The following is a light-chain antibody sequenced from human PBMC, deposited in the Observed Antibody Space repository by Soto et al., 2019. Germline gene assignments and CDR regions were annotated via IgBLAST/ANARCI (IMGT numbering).Light chain of an antibody. Sequence: EIVLTQSPATLSLSPGERATLSCRASQSVSSYLAWYQQNPGQAPRLLIYDASNRATGIPARFSGSASGTDFTLTISSLEPEDFAVYYCQQRSNWPPETFGQGTKLEIK. J-gene: IGKJ2*01. CDR2: DAS. CDR3: QQRSNWPPET. CDR1: QSVSSY. V-gene: IGKV3-11*01.